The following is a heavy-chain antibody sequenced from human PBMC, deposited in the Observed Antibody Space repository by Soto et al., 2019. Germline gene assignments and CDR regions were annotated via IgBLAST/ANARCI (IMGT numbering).Heavy chain of an antibody. Sequence: TSETLSLTCSVSGAALNSGNYCWSWIRQVPGKGLEWIGHIYVTGAVDYNPSLRDRITISQDTSERQFSLNLRLVTAADTAVYYCARLRIATNNYKWFDPWGQGTLVTVSS. CDR3: ARLRIATNNYKWFDP. D-gene: IGHD2-21*01. V-gene: IGHV4-31*03. CDR1: GAALNSGNYC. CDR2: IYVTGAV. J-gene: IGHJ5*02.